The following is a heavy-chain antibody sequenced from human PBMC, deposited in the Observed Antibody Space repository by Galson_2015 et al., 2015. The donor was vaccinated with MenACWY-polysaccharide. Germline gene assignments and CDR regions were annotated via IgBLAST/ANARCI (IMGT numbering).Heavy chain of an antibody. V-gene: IGHV3-33*01. J-gene: IGHJ3*02. CDR2: IQYDGSNK. CDR3: AREGSTIVFHALDI. CDR1: GSRFSNTG. Sequence: SLRLSCAASGSRFSNTGMHWVRQAPGKGLEWVAVIQYDGSNKVYADSVKGRFTISRDNSKNTVVLEMNTLGVEDTAVFYCAREGSTIVFHALDIWGQGTMVTVSS. D-gene: IGHD1-1*01.